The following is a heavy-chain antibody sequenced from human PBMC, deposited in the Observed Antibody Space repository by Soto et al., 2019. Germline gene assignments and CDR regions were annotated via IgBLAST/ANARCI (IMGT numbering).Heavy chain of an antibody. CDR3: AKSFPHYDFWSGYYTKVPFDP. CDR2: ISAYNGNT. J-gene: IGHJ5*02. D-gene: IGHD3-3*01. CDR1: GYTFTSYG. V-gene: IGHV1-18*01. Sequence: ASVKVSCKDSGYTFTSYGISWVRQAPGQGLEWMGWISAYNGNTNYAQKLQGRVTMTTDTSTSTAYMELRSLRSDDTAVYYCAKSFPHYDFWSGYYTKVPFDPWGQGTLVTVSS.